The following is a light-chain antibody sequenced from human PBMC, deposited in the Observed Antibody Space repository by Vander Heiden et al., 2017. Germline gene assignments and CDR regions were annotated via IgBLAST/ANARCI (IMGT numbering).Light chain of an antibody. V-gene: IGKV4-1*01. CDR3: QQYYTTLT. Sequence: DIVMTQSPDSLAVSLGERATINCQSSQSVLYSSNNKNYLAWYRQKPGQPPELLIDWASTRESGVPDRFSGSGSGTDFTLTISSLQAEDVAVYYCQQYYTTLTFGQGTRLEIK. CDR1: QSVLYSSNNKNY. J-gene: IGKJ5*01. CDR2: WAS.